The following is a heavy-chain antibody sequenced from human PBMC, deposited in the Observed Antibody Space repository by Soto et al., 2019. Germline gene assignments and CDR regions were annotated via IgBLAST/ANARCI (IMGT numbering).Heavy chain of an antibody. J-gene: IGHJ4*02. Sequence: SGPTLVNPTQTLTLTCTFSAFSLSTTGVGVGWIRQPPGKPLEWLAVIYWNEDKRYSRSLKSRLSITKDTSKNQVVLTMTTMDPVDTATYYCVHTVMVHTITGGHYFDYWGPGXLVTVSS. V-gene: IGHV2-5*01. CDR2: IYWNEDK. CDR3: VHTVMVHTITGGHYFDY. D-gene: IGHD2-8*01. CDR1: AFSLSTTGVG.